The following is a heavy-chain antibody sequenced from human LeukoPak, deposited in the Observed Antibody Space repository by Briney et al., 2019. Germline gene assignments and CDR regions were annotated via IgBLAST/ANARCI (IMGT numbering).Heavy chain of an antibody. CDR3: ATTDIVVVPAAMDLDY. J-gene: IGHJ4*02. Sequence: ASVTVSCKVSGYTLTELSMHWVRQAPGRGLEWMGGFDPEDGETIYAQKFQGRVTMTEDTSTDTAYMELSSLRSEDTAVYYCATTDIVVVPAAMDLDYWGQGTLVTVSS. D-gene: IGHD2-2*01. CDR1: GYTLTELS. V-gene: IGHV1-24*01. CDR2: FDPEDGET.